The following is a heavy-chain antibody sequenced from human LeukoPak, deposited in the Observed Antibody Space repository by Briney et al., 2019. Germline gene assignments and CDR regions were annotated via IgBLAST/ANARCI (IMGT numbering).Heavy chain of an antibody. J-gene: IGHJ3*02. Sequence: GGSLRLSCAASGFTFSSYSMNWVRQAPGKGLEWVSSISSSSSYIYYADSVKGRFTISRDNAKNSLYLQMNSLRAEDTAVYYCARDSGRGYSYGTPHAFDIWGQGTMVTVSS. CDR3: ARDSGRGYSYGTPHAFDI. CDR2: ISSSSSYI. V-gene: IGHV3-21*01. D-gene: IGHD5-18*01. CDR1: GFTFSSYS.